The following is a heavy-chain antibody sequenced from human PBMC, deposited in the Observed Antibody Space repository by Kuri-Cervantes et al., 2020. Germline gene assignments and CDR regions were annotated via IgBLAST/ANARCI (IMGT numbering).Heavy chain of an antibody. V-gene: IGHV3-30*03. Sequence: GGSLRLSCAASGFTFRNYGMHWVRQAPGKGLEWVAVISYDGSNKYYADSVKGRFTISRDNSKNTLYLQMNSLRAEDTAVYYCARELASLNAFDIWGQGTMVTVSS. D-gene: IGHD3-3*02. CDR3: ARELASLNAFDI. CDR1: GFTFRNYG. J-gene: IGHJ3*02. CDR2: ISYDGSNK.